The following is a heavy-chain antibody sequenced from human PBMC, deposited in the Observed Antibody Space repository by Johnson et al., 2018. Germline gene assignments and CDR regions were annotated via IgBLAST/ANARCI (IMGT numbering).Heavy chain of an antibody. V-gene: IGHV3-30*14. CDR3: GKDGEYGSYYYYMDV. J-gene: IGHJ6*03. CDR1: GFTFSSYA. CDR2: ISYAGSNK. D-gene: IGHD2/OR15-2a*01. Sequence: VQLVDSGGGVVQPGRSLRLSCAASGFTFSSYAMHWVRQAPGKGLEWVAVISYAGSNKYYADSVKGRFTLSRDNSKNTRFLQMDSLRAEDTAVNYWGKDGEYGSYYYYMDVWGKGTTVTVSS.